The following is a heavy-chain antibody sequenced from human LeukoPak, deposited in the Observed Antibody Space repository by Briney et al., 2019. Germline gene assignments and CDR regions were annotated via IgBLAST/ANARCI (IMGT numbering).Heavy chain of an antibody. CDR1: GASINSYY. V-gene: IGHV4-59*01. J-gene: IGHJ5*02. Sequence: SETLSLTCTVSGASINSYYWGWIRQPPGRGLEWIGYIYYTGSTNYNPSLKSRVTISVDTSKNQFSLRLTSVTAADTAVYYCARDFFDSRGSFDPWGQGALVSVSS. CDR2: IYYTGST. CDR3: ARDFFDSRGSFDP. D-gene: IGHD3-22*01.